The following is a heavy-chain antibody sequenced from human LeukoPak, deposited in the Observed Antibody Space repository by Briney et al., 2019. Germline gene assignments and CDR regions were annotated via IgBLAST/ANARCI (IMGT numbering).Heavy chain of an antibody. J-gene: IGHJ4*02. Sequence: GGSLRLSCAASGFTFSSYGMHWVRQAPGKGLEWVAVISYDGSNKYYADSVKGRFTISRDNSKNTLYLQMNSLRAEDTAVYYCARSSYSYGWRGTDYWGQGTLVTVSS. CDR2: ISYDGSNK. V-gene: IGHV3-30*03. CDR3: ARSSYSYGWRGTDY. D-gene: IGHD5-18*01. CDR1: GFTFSSYG.